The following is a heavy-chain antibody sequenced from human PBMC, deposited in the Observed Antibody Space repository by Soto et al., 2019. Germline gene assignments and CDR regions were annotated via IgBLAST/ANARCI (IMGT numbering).Heavy chain of an antibody. CDR3: AGPRVAARLVSPYYYYYGMDV. CDR2: IIPIFGTA. J-gene: IGHJ6*02. D-gene: IGHD6-6*01. CDR1: GGTFSSYA. V-gene: IGHV1-69*06. Sequence: QVQLVQSGAEVKKPGSSVKVSCKASGGTFSSYAISWVRQAPGQGLEWMGGIIPIFGTANYAQKFQGRVKITADKSTSTAYMELGSLRCEDAAVYYCAGPRVAARLVSPYYYYYGMDVWGQGTTVTVSS.